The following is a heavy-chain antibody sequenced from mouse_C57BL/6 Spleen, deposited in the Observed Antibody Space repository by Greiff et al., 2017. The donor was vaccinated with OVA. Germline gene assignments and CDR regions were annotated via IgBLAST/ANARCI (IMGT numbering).Heavy chain of an antibody. CDR2: IHPNSGST. V-gene: IGHV1-64*01. CDR3: ARPETNWDD. CDR1: GNTFTSYW. Sequence: QVQLQQPGAELVKPGASVKLSCKASGNTFTSYWMQWVKQRPGQGLEWIGMIHPNSGSTNYNEKFKTKATLTVDRSSSTAYMQLSSLTSGDSAVYYCARPETNWDDWGQGTTLTVSS. D-gene: IGHD4-1*01. J-gene: IGHJ2*01.